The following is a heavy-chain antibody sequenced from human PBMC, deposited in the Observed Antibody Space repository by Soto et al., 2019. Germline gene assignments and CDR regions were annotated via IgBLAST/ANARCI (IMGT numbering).Heavy chain of an antibody. Sequence: QVQLQESGPGLVKPSQTLSLTCTVSGGSISSGGYYWSWIRQHPGKGLEWIGYIYYSGSTYYNPPLKSRLTISXXTXKXXFSLKLSSVTAADTAVYYCARAIKGYSYGTNWFDPWGQGTLVTVSS. J-gene: IGHJ5*02. CDR3: ARAIKGYSYGTNWFDP. CDR2: IYYSGST. CDR1: GGSISSGGYY. V-gene: IGHV4-31*03. D-gene: IGHD5-18*01.